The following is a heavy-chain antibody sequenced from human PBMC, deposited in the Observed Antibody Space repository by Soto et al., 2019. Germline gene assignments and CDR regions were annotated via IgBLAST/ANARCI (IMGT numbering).Heavy chain of an antibody. Sequence: QVQLVQSGAEVKKPGSSVKVSCKASGGTFSTYTITWVRQAPGQGLEWMGRIIPIIGIINYAPKFQGRVTITADEVTGTAYMELTSLRSDDTAVYYCAGDPDSHYNDSHASSYPWGQGTLVTVSS. CDR2: IIPIIGII. V-gene: IGHV1-69*08. CDR1: GGTFSTYT. J-gene: IGHJ5*02. CDR3: AGDPDSHYNDSHASSYP. D-gene: IGHD3-22*01.